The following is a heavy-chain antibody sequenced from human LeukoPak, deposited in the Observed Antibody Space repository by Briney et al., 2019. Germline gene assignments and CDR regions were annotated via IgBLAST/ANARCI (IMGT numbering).Heavy chain of an antibody. CDR2: ISSSGSTI. CDR1: GFTFSDYY. V-gene: IGHV3-11*04. D-gene: IGHD6-19*01. J-gene: IGHJ6*03. CDR3: ARVEAVAQRSYYYYYMDV. Sequence: GGSLRLSCAASGFTFSDYYMSWIRQAPGKGLEWVSYISSSGSTIYYADSVKGRFTISRDNAKNSLYLQMNSLRAEDTAVYYCARVEAVAQRSYYYYYMDVWGKGTTVTVSS.